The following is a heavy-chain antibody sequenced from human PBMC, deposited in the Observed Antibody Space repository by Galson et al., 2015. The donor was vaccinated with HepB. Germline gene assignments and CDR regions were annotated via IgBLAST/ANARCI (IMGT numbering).Heavy chain of an antibody. J-gene: IGHJ4*02. V-gene: IGHV1-3*01. CDR2: INAGNGNT. Sequence: SVKVSCKASGYTFTSYAMHWVRQAPGQRLEWMGWINAGNGNTKYSQKFQGRVTITRDTSASTAYMELSSLRSEDMAVYYCARDEGSGWYYFDYWGQGTLVTVSS. D-gene: IGHD6-19*01. CDR1: GYTFTSYA. CDR3: ARDEGSGWYYFDY.